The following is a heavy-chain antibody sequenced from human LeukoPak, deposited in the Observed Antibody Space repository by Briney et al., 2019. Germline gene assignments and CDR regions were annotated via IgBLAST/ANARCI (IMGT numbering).Heavy chain of an antibody. D-gene: IGHD6-19*01. CDR3: ARARGGRVAGKSYYYYMDV. J-gene: IGHJ6*03. CDR2: MNPNSGNT. Sequence: ASVKVSCKASGYTFTSYDINWVRQATGQGLEWMGWMNPNSGNTGYAQKFQGRVTMTRNTSISTAYMELSSLRSEDTAVYYCARARGGRVAGKSYYYYMDVWGQGTLVTVSS. V-gene: IGHV1-8*01. CDR1: GYTFTSYD.